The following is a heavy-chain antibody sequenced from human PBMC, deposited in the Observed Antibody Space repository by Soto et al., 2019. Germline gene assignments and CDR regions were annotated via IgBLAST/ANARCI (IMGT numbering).Heavy chain of an antibody. J-gene: IGHJ3*02. V-gene: IGHV3-15*01. CDR1: GFTFSNAW. D-gene: IGHD3-3*01. CDR2: IKSKTDGGTT. CDR3: TTAPNAIRFLEWLGAFDI. Sequence: KPGGSLRLSCAASGFTFSNAWMSWVRQAPGKGLERVGRIKSKTDGGTTDYAAPVKGRFTISRDDSKNTLYLQMNSLKTEDTAVYYCTTAPNAIRFLEWLGAFDIWGQGTMVTVSS.